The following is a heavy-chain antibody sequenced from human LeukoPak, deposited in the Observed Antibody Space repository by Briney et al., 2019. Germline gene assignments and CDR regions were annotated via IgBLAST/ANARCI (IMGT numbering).Heavy chain of an antibody. CDR3: AGGLYCGGDCSSNFDY. CDR2: IIPIFGTA. Sequence: SVKVSCKAFGYTFTSYGISWVRQAPGQGLEWMGGIIPIFGTANYAQKFQGRVTITADESTSTAYMELSSLRSEDTAVYYCAGGLYCGGDCSSNFDYWGQGTLVTVSS. J-gene: IGHJ4*02. CDR1: GYTFTSYG. V-gene: IGHV1-69*13. D-gene: IGHD2-21*02.